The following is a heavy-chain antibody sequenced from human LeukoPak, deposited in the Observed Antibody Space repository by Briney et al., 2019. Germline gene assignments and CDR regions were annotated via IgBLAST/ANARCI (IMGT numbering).Heavy chain of an antibody. V-gene: IGHV4-4*07. J-gene: IGHJ5*02. CDR1: GGSISSYY. D-gene: IGHD3-3*01. CDR3: ARVGGVREQDWYYDFWSGYINRTQINWFDP. Sequence: SETLSLTCTVSGGSISSYYWSWIRQPAGKGLEWIGRIYTSGSTNYNPSLKSRVTMSVDTSKNQFSLKLSSVTAADTAVYYCARVGGVREQDWYYDFWSGYINRTQINWFDPWGQGTLVTVSS. CDR2: IYTSGST.